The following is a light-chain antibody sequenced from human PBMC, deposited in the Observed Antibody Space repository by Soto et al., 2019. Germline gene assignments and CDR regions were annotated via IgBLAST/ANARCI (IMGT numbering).Light chain of an antibody. Sequence: QSVLTQPPSASGTPGQRVPIYCSGSSSNIGSSTVNWYQQIPGTAPKVLIYINKQRPSGVPDRFSGSKSGTSASLAISGLHSEDEADDYCAALDDSLQGWVFGGGTKRTV. V-gene: IGLV1-44*01. CDR3: AALDDSLQGWV. CDR1: SSNIGSST. CDR2: INK. J-gene: IGLJ3*02.